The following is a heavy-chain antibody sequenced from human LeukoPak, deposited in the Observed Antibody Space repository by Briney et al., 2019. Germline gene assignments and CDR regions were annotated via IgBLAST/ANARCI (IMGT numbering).Heavy chain of an antibody. CDR1: GFTFDDYT. J-gene: IGHJ4*02. Sequence: GGSLRLSCAASGFTFDDYTMHWVRQAPGKGLEWVSLISWDGGSTYYADSVKGRFTISRDNSKNSLYLQMNSLRAEDTAVYYCAKDRLRLRPQYYFDYWGQGTLVTVSS. D-gene: IGHD4-17*01. CDR2: ISWDGGST. CDR3: AKDRLRLRPQYYFDY. V-gene: IGHV3-43*01.